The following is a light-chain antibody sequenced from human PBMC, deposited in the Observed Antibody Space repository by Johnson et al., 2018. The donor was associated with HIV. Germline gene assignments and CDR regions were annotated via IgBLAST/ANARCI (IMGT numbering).Light chain of an antibody. CDR3: GTWDSSLRSYV. CDR2: DNN. Sequence: QSILTQPPSVSAAPGQKVTISCSGSSSNIGKNYVSWYQQLPGTATKLLIYDNNKRPSGIPDRFSGSKSGTSATLGITGLQTGDEAGYYCGTWDSSLRSYVLGTGTKVTVL. CDR1: SSNIGKNY. J-gene: IGLJ1*01. V-gene: IGLV1-51*01.